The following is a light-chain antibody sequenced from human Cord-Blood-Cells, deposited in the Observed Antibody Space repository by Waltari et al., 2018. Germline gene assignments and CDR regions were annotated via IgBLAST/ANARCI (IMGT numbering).Light chain of an antibody. CDR3: TQSYSTPR. CDR2: AAS. Sequence: DIQMTQSPSSLSASVGDRVTITCRASQSISSYLNWYQPKPGKAPKLLIYAASSLQSRVPSRFSGSVSGTDFTLTISSLQPREFATYYCTQSYSTPRFGPGTKVDIK. J-gene: IGKJ3*01. CDR1: QSISSY. V-gene: IGKV1-39*01.